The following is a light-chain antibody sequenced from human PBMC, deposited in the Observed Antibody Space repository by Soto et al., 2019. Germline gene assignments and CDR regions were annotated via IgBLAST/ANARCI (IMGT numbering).Light chain of an antibody. V-gene: IGKV3-15*01. J-gene: IGKJ1*01. CDR3: QQYNDWPPT. Sequence: EIVMTQSPATLSLSPGERATLSRRASQSVRSYLAWYQQKPGQAPRLLIYGASTRATGIPARFSGSGSGTEFTLSIGSLQSEDFAVYYCQQYNDWPPTFGQGTKVDIK. CDR1: QSVRSY. CDR2: GAS.